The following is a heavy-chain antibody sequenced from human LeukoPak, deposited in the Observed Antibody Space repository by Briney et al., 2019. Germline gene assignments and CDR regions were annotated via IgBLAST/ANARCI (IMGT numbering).Heavy chain of an antibody. CDR1: GGSVSSGSYY. Sequence: PSETLSLTCTVSGGSVSSGSYYWSWIRQPPGKGLEWIGYIYYSGSTNYNPSLKSRVTISVDTSKNQFSLKLSSVTAADTAVYYCAREETRYYYYYGMDVWGQGTTVTVSS. J-gene: IGHJ6*02. CDR3: AREETRYYYYYGMDV. V-gene: IGHV4-61*01. CDR2: IYYSGST.